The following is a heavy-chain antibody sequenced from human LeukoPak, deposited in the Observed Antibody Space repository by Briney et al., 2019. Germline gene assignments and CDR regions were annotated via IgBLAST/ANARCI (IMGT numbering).Heavy chain of an antibody. D-gene: IGHD1-26*01. CDR2: ISSNGGST. J-gene: IGHJ6*03. CDR1: GFTFSSYA. CDR3: AREDSGSYYGYYYYYMDV. V-gene: IGHV3-64*01. Sequence: TGGSLRLSCAASGFTFSSYAMHWVRQAPGKGLEYVSAISSNGGSTYYATSVKGRFTISRDNSKNTLYLQMGSLRAEDMAVYYCAREDSGSYYGYYYYYMDVWGQGTTVTISS.